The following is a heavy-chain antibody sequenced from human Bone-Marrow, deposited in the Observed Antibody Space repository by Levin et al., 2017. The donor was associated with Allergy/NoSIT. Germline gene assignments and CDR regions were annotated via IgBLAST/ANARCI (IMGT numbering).Heavy chain of an antibody. Sequence: ASVKVSCKASGYTFTSNDINWVRQATGQGLEWMGWMNPNNGNTGYAQSFQGRVTMTRNTSISTAYMELSSLTSEDPAVYYCSTPSTRGGGGWLNGPFYYYGMDVWGQGTPVTVSS. CDR3: STPSTRGGGGWLNGPFYYYGMDV. D-gene: IGHD6-19*01. CDR2: MNPNNGNT. J-gene: IGHJ6*02. V-gene: IGHV1-8*01. CDR1: GYTFTSND.